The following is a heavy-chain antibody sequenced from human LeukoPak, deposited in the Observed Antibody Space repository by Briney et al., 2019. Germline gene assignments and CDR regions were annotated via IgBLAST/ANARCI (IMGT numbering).Heavy chain of an antibody. CDR3: ARENDRYGRIDY. CDR1: GGSFSGYY. V-gene: IGHV4-34*01. Sequence: SETLSLTCAVYGGSFSGYYWSWIRQPPGKGLEWIGEINHSGSTNYNPSLKSRVTISVDTSKNQFSLRLSSVTAAGTAVYYCARENDRYGRIDYWGQGTQVTVSS. D-gene: IGHD5-18*01. CDR2: INHSGST. J-gene: IGHJ4*02.